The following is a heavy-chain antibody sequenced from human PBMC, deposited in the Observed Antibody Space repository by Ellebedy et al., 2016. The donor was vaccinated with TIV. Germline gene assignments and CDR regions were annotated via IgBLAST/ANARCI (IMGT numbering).Heavy chain of an antibody. Sequence: SETLSLTXAVYGGSFSGYYWSWIRQPPGKGLEWIGEINHSGSTNYNPSLKSRVTISVDTSKNQFSLKLSSVTAADTAVYYCARDRSNSSWYGYYYGMDVWGQGTTVTVSS. D-gene: IGHD6-13*01. V-gene: IGHV4-34*01. J-gene: IGHJ6*02. CDR1: GGSFSGYY. CDR3: ARDRSNSSWYGYYYGMDV. CDR2: INHSGST.